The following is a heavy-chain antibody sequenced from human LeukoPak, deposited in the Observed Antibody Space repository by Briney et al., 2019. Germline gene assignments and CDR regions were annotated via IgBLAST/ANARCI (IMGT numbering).Heavy chain of an antibody. CDR3: ARVGGTTRGNRWFDP. J-gene: IGHJ5*02. D-gene: IGHD1-26*01. CDR2: MNPNSGNT. V-gene: IGHV1-8*03. CDR1: GYTFTNYD. Sequence: AASVKVSCKASGYTFTNYDINWVRQAPGQGLEWMGWMNPNSGNTGYAQKFQGRVTITRNTSISTAYMELSSLRSEDTAVYYCARVGGTTRGNRWFDPWGQGTLVTVSS.